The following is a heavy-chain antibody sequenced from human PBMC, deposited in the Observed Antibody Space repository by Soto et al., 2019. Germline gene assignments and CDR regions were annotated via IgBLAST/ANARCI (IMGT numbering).Heavy chain of an antibody. J-gene: IGHJ4*02. CDR3: ARQEYYDSIGYPFDY. CDR2: VYYTGST. V-gene: IGHV4-59*08. D-gene: IGHD3-22*01. Sequence: SDTLSITCTVSSVSMRPYYGIWSRRTPGKGLEWIGYVYYTGSTNYSPSLKSRVTISLDTSRNQFSLKLSSVTAADTAVYYCARQEYYDSIGYPFDYWGLGTLVTV. CDR1: SVSMRPYY.